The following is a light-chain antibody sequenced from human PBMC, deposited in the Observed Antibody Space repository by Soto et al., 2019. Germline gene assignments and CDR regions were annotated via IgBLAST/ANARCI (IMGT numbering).Light chain of an antibody. CDR3: KQRSNWPT. V-gene: IGKV3-11*01. CDR2: DAS. CDR1: QSVSSY. J-gene: IGKJ4*01. Sequence: EIVLKQSPATLSLSPGERATLSCRASQSVSSYFAWYQQKPGQAPRLLIYDASNRATGIPARFSGSVSVTDFTLTISILDPEDFAVYYCKQRSNWPTFGGGTKVEIK.